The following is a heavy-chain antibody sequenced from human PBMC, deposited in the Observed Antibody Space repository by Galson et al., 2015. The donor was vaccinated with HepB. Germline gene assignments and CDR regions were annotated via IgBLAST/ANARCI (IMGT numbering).Heavy chain of an antibody. CDR1: GFIFSDYW. Sequence: SLRLSCAASGFIFSDYWMHWVRQAPGKGPLWVSRITGDGKSTTYADSVRGRFIISRDNAKNTLYRQMNNLGVEDTAIYYCAGAGHICPDYWGQGTQVSVSS. CDR3: AGAGHICPDY. V-gene: IGHV3-74*01. J-gene: IGHJ4*02. D-gene: IGHD2-21*01. CDR2: ITGDGKST.